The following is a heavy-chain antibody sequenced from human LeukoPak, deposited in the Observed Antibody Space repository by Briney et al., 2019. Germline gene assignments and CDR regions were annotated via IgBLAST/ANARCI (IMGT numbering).Heavy chain of an antibody. V-gene: IGHV3-11*04. Sequence: GGSLRLSCAASGFTFSDYYMSWIRQAPGKGLEWVSYISSSGSTIYYADSVKDRFTISRDNAKNSLYLQMNSLRAEDTAVYYCARSIVVVPAAPYYYYYMDVWGKGTTVTVSS. CDR1: GFTFSDYY. D-gene: IGHD2-2*01. CDR3: ARSIVVVPAAPYYYYYMDV. CDR2: ISSSGSTI. J-gene: IGHJ6*03.